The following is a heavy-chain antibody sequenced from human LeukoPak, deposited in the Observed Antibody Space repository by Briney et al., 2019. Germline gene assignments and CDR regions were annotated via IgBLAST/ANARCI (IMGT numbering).Heavy chain of an antibody. D-gene: IGHD2-21*02. CDR2: IYSGGGT. J-gene: IGHJ4*02. V-gene: IGHV3-66*01. Sequence: PGRSLRLSCAASGFTLSSNYMSWVRQAPGKGLEWVSVIYSGGGTYYADSVKGRFTISRDNSKNTVYLQMNSLRAEDTAVYYCATETDDYWGQGTLVTVSS. CDR3: ATETDDY. CDR1: GFTLSSNY.